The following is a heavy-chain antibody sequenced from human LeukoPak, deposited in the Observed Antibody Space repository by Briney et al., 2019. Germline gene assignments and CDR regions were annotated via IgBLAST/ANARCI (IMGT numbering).Heavy chain of an antibody. Sequence: GGSLRLSCAASGFTFSTYSMNWVRQAPGKGLEWVSSISSSSSYIWYADSVKGRFTISRDNSKNTLYLQMNSLRAEDTAVYYCAKDQDYGDYAWYFDYWGQGTLVTVSS. J-gene: IGHJ4*02. D-gene: IGHD4-17*01. V-gene: IGHV3-21*01. CDR2: ISSSSSYI. CDR1: GFTFSTYS. CDR3: AKDQDYGDYAWYFDY.